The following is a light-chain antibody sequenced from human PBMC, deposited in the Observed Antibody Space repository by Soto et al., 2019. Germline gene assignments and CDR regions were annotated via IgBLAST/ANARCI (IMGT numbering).Light chain of an antibody. CDR1: SSDVGGYNY. CDR2: DVS. CDR3: SSYTSSSPLVV. Sequence: QSVLTQPASVSGSPGQSITISCTGTSSDVGGYNYFSWYQQHPGKAPKLMIYDVSNRPSGVSNRFSGSKSGNTASLTISGLQAEDEDDYYCSSYTSSSPLVVFGGGTKVTVL. J-gene: IGLJ2*01. V-gene: IGLV2-14*01.